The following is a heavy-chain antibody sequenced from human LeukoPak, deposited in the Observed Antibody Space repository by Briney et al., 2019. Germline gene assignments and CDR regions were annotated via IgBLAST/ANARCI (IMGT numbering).Heavy chain of an antibody. CDR1: GFTLSSYW. J-gene: IGHJ3*02. D-gene: IGHD3-10*01. CDR2: IRSDGGDT. Sequence: GGSLRLSCAASGFTLSSYWMHWVRQVPGKGLVWVSRIRSDGGDTTYADSVKGRFTISRDNAKNTLYLQMNSLTAEDTAVYYCARLLRGSAFDIWGEGTMVTVSS. V-gene: IGHV3-74*01. CDR3: ARLLRGSAFDI.